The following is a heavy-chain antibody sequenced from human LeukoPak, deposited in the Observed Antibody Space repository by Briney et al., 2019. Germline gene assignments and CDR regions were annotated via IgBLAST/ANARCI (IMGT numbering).Heavy chain of an antibody. V-gene: IGHV3-21*01. Sequence: GGSLRLSCAASRFTFDSYTIHWVRQAPGKGLEWVSSISRGSSYIYYADSVEGRFTISRDNAKNSLYLQMNSLRAEDTAVYYCARDGSPVAVDAFDIWGQGTMVTVSS. D-gene: IGHD1-26*01. CDR3: ARDGSPVAVDAFDI. J-gene: IGHJ3*02. CDR2: ISRGSSYI. CDR1: RFTFDSYT.